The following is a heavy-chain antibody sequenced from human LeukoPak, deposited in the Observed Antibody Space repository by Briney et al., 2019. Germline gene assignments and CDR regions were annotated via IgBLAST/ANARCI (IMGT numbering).Heavy chain of an antibody. Sequence: IAWISAYNGNTNYPQNLQLTLTITTEKTKSKDYMEVRSLRSDDTAVYYCARGGLPPNWFDHWGQGTLVTVSS. D-gene: IGHD5-18*01. CDR2: ISAYNGNT. V-gene: IGHV1-18*01. J-gene: IGHJ5*02. CDR3: ARGGLPPNWFDH.